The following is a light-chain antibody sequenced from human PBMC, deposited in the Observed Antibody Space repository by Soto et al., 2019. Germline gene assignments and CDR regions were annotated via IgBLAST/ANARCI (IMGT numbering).Light chain of an antibody. CDR1: QDIKNY. CDR2: DVS. Sequence: DIQMIQSPSSLSASEGDRVTITCQASQDIKNYLNWYQQKPGKAPKLLIYDVSNLETGVPSRFSGSGSGTHFSLTISSLQPEDVATYYCQHYDHLPPLTFGGGTRVQIK. V-gene: IGKV1-33*01. CDR3: QHYDHLPPLT. J-gene: IGKJ4*01.